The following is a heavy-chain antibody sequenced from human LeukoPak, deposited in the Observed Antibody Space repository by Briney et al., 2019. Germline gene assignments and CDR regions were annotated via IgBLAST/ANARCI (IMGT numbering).Heavy chain of an antibody. J-gene: IGHJ4*02. Sequence: ASVKGSCKASGFTFTSDGISWVGQAPGQGLGWIGWITAYKGNTNYAQKLQGRVTMTTDTSTSTAYMELRSLRSDDTAVYYCARPRSGYSGYDFGVAGGYFDYWGQGTLVTVSS. CDR3: ARPRSGYSGYDFGVAGGYFDY. D-gene: IGHD5-12*01. CDR1: GFTFTSDG. V-gene: IGHV1-18*01. CDR2: ITAYKGNT.